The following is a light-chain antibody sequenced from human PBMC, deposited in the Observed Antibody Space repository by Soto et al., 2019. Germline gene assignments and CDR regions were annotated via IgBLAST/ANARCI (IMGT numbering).Light chain of an antibody. V-gene: IGKV1-8*01. CDR3: QQVNSFPST. CDR2: SAS. Sequence: AIHMTQSPASVSASPGDRVTITCRASQSISGYLAWYQQQPGEAPKLLIYSASTLQSGVPSRFSGSGSGTEFSLPISGLQPDDFATYYCQQVNSFPSTFGQGTRLEIK. CDR1: QSISGY. J-gene: IGKJ5*01.